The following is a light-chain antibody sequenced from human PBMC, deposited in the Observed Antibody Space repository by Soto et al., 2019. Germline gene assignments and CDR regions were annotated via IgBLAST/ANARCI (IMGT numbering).Light chain of an antibody. Sequence: DIQMTQSPSTLSGSVGDRVTITCRASQTISSWLAWYQQKPGKAPKLLIYKASTLKSGVPSRFSGSGSGTDFTLTSSSLQPDDFATYYGQHYNRYSEAFGQGPKVELK. CDR3: QHYNRYSEA. CDR2: KAS. J-gene: IGKJ1*01. V-gene: IGKV1-5*03. CDR1: QTISSW.